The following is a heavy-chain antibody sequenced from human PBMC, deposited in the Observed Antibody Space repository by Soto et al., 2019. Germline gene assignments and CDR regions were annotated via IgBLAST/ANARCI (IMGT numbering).Heavy chain of an antibody. D-gene: IGHD3-16*02. J-gene: IGHJ6*02. V-gene: IGHV3-23*01. Sequence: GGSLRLSCAASGFTFSSYAMSWVRQAPGKGLEWVSAISGSGGSTYYADSVKGRFTISRDNSKNTLYLQMNSLRAEDTAVYYCASHHDRXYYYNGMDAWGEGTTVTVS. CDR2: ISGSGGST. CDR3: ASHHDRXYYYNGMDA. CDR1: GFTFSSYA.